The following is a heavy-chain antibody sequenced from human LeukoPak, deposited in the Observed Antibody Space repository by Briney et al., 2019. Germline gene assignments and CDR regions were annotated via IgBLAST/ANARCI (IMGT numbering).Heavy chain of an antibody. CDR2: ISWNSGSI. D-gene: IGHD3-22*01. J-gene: IGHJ5*01. CDR1: GFTFDDYA. Sequence: GGSLRLSCAASGFTFDDYAMHWVRQAPGKGLEWVSGISWNSGSIGYADSVKGRFTISRDNAKNSLYLQMNSLRAEDTAVYYCARDGRWLFSDSWGQGTLVTVSS. V-gene: IGHV3-9*01. CDR3: ARDGRWLFSDS.